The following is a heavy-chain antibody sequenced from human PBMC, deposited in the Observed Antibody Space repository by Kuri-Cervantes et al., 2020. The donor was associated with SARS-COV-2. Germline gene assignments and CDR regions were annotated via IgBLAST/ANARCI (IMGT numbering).Heavy chain of an antibody. CDR3: AREYYDFWSGKVALDV. D-gene: IGHD3-3*01. CDR1: GFTFSSYG. V-gene: IGHV3-7*01. Sequence: GESLKISCAASGFTFSSYGMHWVRQAPGKGLEWVANIKQDGSEKYYVDSVKGRFTISRDNAKNSLYLQMNSLRAEDTAVYYCAREYYDFWSGKVALDVWGKGTTVTVSS. CDR2: IKQDGSEK. J-gene: IGHJ6*04.